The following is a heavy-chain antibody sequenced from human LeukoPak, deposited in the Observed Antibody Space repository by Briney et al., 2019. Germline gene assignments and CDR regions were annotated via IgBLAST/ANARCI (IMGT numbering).Heavy chain of an antibody. Sequence: ASVKVSCKASGYTFTGYYLHWVRQAPGQGLEWMGWINPNSGDTNYGQKFQGRVTMTRDTSISTVYMELSRLRSDDTAVYYCARGYCSGGSCYWHYYYMDVWGKGTTVTVSS. CDR1: GYTFTGYY. CDR2: INPNSGDT. CDR3: ARGYCSGGSCYWHYYYMDV. J-gene: IGHJ6*03. D-gene: IGHD2-15*01. V-gene: IGHV1-2*02.